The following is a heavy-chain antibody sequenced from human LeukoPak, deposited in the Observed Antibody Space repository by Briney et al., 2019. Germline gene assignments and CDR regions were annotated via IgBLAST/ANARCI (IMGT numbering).Heavy chain of an antibody. D-gene: IGHD3-9*01. CDR1: GFTFSSYG. CDR3: AVPYDILTGYPFDY. V-gene: IGHV3-30*03. Sequence: GGSLRLSCAASGFTFSSYGMHWVRQAPGKGLEWVAVISYDGSNKYYADSVKGRFTISRDDSKNTLYLQMNSLRAEDTAVYYCAVPYDILTGYPFDYWGQGTLVTVSS. CDR2: ISYDGSNK. J-gene: IGHJ4*02.